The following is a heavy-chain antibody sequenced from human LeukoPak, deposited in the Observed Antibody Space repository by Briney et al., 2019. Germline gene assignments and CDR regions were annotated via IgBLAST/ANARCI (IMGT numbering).Heavy chain of an antibody. CDR3: ARTSPYDAFDI. J-gene: IGHJ3*02. CDR2: MNPNSGNT. Sequence: ASVKVSCKASGCTFTSYDINWVRQATGQGLEWMGWMNPNSGNTGYAQKFQGRVTITRNTSISTAYMELSSLRSEDTAVYYCARTSPYDAFDIWGQGTMVTVSS. V-gene: IGHV1-8*03. CDR1: GCTFTSYD.